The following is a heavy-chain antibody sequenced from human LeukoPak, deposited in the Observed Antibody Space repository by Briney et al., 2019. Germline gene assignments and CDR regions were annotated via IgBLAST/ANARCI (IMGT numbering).Heavy chain of an antibody. CDR3: ARDLWGITGQEAGWFDP. CDR2: ISYDGSNK. D-gene: IGHD1-20*01. Sequence: GRSLRLSCAASGFTFSSYAMHWVRQAPGKGLEWVAVISYDGSNKYYADSVKGRFTISRDNSKNTLYLRMNSLRAEDTAVYYCARDLWGITGQEAGWFDPWGQGTLVTVSS. J-gene: IGHJ5*02. CDR1: GFTFSSYA. V-gene: IGHV3-30*01.